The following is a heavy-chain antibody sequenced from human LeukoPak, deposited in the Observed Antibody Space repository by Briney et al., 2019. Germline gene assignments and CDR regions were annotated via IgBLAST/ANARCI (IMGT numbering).Heavy chain of an antibody. CDR2: INSDGSST. Sequence: GGSLRLSCAASGFTFSSYWMHWVRQAPGKGLVWVSRINSDGSSTSYADSVKGRFTISRDNAKSTLYLQMNSLRAEDTAVYYCARDSMVRGPPDYWGQGTLVTVSS. J-gene: IGHJ4*02. D-gene: IGHD3-10*01. CDR1: GFTFSSYW. V-gene: IGHV3-74*01. CDR3: ARDSMVRGPPDY.